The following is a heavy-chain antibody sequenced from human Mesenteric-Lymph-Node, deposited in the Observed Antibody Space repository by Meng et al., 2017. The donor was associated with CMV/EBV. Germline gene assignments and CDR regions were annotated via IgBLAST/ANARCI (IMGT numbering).Heavy chain of an antibody. J-gene: IGHJ6*02. CDR1: GFTFSSYW. CDR3: ASWGGRSMVRGRGMDV. Sequence: GGSLRLSCAASGFTFSSYWMSWVRQAPGKGLEWVANIAQDGSEKYYVDSVKGRFTISRDNAKESLYLQMNSLRTEDTAVYFRASWGGRSMVRGRGMDVWGQGTTVTVSS. V-gene: IGHV3-7*01. D-gene: IGHD3-10*01. CDR2: IAQDGSEK.